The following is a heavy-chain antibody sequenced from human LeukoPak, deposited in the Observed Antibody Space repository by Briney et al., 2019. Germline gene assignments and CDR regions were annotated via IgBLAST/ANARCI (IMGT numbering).Heavy chain of an antibody. Sequence: SETLSLTCAVYGGSFSGYYWSWVRQPPGKGLEWIGEINHSGSANYSPSFKSRVTISLDTSKNQFYLKLNSVTAADTAVYYCARGEGGHSRQYFKYWGQGTLVTVSS. J-gene: IGHJ4*02. CDR3: ARGEGGHSRQYFKY. CDR1: GGSFSGYY. V-gene: IGHV4-34*01. D-gene: IGHD1-26*01. CDR2: INHSGSA.